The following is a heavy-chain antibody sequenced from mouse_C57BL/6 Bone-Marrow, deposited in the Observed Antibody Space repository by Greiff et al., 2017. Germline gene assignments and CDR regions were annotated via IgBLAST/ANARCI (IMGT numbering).Heavy chain of an antibody. Sequence: QVQLQQPGAALVKPGASVKMSCKASGYPFTSDWITWVKQRPGQGLEWIGVIYPGSGSTNYTEQFKSKATLTVDTSSSTAYMKVNSPTAEYSAYYYCAKRRSYYLLDYWGQGTTLTVSS. D-gene: IGHD2-10*01. V-gene: IGHV1-55*01. CDR1: GYPFTSDW. J-gene: IGHJ2*01. CDR2: IYPGSGST. CDR3: AKRRSYYLLDY.